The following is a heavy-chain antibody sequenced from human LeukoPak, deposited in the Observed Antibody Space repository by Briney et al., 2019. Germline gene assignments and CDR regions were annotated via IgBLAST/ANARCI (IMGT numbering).Heavy chain of an antibody. D-gene: IGHD4/OR15-4a*01. CDR2: ISWNSGSI. J-gene: IGHJ6*03. Sequence: SLRLSCAASGFTFDDYAFHWVRQAPGKGLEWVSGISWNSGSIGYADSVKGRFTISRDNAKNSLYLQMNSLRAEDTALYYCAKDNTRRSTNFYYYYYMDVWGKGTTVIVSS. V-gene: IGHV3-9*01. CDR3: AKDNTRRSTNFYYYYYMDV. CDR1: GFTFDDYA.